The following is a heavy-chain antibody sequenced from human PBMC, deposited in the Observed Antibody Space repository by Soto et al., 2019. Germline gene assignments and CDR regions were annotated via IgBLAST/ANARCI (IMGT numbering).Heavy chain of an antibody. J-gene: IGHJ4*02. V-gene: IGHV3-11*06. CDR1: WFNFSDHY. CDR2: ISGSSRYT. D-gene: IGHD6-19*01. Sequence: GGPTRLPCGASWFNFSDHYVNRIRKAPWKWLEWVSYISGSSRYTNFADSVKGRFTISRDNAKNSLYLQMNSLRAEDTAVYDCARHTSGWHYYDYWGQGTPVTV. CDR3: ARHTSGWHYYDY.